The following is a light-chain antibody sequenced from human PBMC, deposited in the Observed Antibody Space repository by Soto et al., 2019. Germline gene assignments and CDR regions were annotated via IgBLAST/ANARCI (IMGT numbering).Light chain of an antibody. CDR1: SSDIGNYDF. Sequence: QSVLTQPASVSGSPGQSITISCTGTSSDIGNYDFVSWYQQVPGTAPKAMIYEVSSRPSGVSNRFSGYKSGNTASLTISGLQADDEAYYYCSSYTTRTSFILFGGGTKLTVL. CDR3: SSYTTRTSFIL. V-gene: IGLV2-14*01. J-gene: IGLJ2*01. CDR2: EVS.